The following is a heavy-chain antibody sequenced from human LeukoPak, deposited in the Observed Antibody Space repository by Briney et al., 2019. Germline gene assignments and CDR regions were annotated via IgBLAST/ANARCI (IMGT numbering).Heavy chain of an antibody. D-gene: IGHD2-2*01. CDR2: IYSGGST. CDR1: GLTVSSNY. V-gene: IGHV3-66*01. J-gene: IGHJ6*03. CDR3: ARDAKTYQLLSSDAYYYYYMDV. Sequence: KSGGSLRLSCAASGLTVSSNYMNWVRQAPGKGLEWVSVIYSGGSTYYADSVKGRFTISRDNAKNSLYLQMNSLRAEDTAVYYCARDAKTYQLLSSDAYYYYYMDVWGKGTTVTISS.